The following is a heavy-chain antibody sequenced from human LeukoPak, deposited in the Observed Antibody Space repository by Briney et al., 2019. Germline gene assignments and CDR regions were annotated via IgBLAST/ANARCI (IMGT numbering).Heavy chain of an antibody. CDR3: ARGTVTTGFDY. CDR2: INSDGSSI. J-gene: IGHJ4*02. D-gene: IGHD4-17*01. V-gene: IGHV3-74*01. Sequence: VSRINSDGSSISYADSVKGRFTISRDNAKNTLYLQMNSLRAEDTAVYYCARGTVTTGFDYWGQGTLVTVSS.